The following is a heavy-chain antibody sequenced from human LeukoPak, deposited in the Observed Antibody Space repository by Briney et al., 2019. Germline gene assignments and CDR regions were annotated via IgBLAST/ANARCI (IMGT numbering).Heavy chain of an antibody. J-gene: IGHJ3*02. D-gene: IGHD6-19*01. CDR3: ATNQATVYSSGWYSSGDAFDI. CDR1: GGSISSYY. Sequence: SETLSLTCTVSGGSISSYYWSWIRQPPGKGLEWIGYIYYSGSTNYNPSLKSRVTISVDTSKNQFSLKLSSVTAADTAVYYCATNQATVYSSGWYSSGDAFDIWGQGTMVTVSS. V-gene: IGHV4-59*08. CDR2: IYYSGST.